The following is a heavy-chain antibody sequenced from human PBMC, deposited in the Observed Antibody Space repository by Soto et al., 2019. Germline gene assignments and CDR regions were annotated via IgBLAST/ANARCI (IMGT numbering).Heavy chain of an antibody. Sequence: SETQSLPCTVSGGTISSGSYYWGWVRQPPGKGLEWIGSIYYSGNAYYNPSLKSRVAVSVDTSKHQFSLKVTSATATDTAVYYCARHKDTSSRYLLPDFWGQGTLVTVSS. V-gene: IGHV4-39*01. J-gene: IGHJ4*02. D-gene: IGHD6-13*01. CDR3: ARHKDTSSRYLLPDF. CDR1: GGTISSGSYY. CDR2: IYYSGNA.